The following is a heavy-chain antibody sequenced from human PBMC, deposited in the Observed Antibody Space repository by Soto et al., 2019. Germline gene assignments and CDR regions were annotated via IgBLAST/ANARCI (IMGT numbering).Heavy chain of an antibody. Sequence: VQLLESGGGLVQPGGSLRLSCAASGFTFSSYAMSWVRQAPGKGLEWVSAISGSGGSTYYADSVKGRFTISRDNSKNTLYLQMNSLRAEDTAVYYCAKPLEGDIVVVPAANFDYWGQGTLVTVSS. V-gene: IGHV3-23*01. CDR3: AKPLEGDIVVVPAANFDY. CDR2: ISGSGGST. J-gene: IGHJ4*02. D-gene: IGHD2-2*01. CDR1: GFTFSSYA.